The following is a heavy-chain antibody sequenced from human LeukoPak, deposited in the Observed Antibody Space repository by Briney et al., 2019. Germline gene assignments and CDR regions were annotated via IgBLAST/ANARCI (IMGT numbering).Heavy chain of an antibody. V-gene: IGHV1-2*02. CDR2: INPNSGGT. CDR1: GYTFTGYY. J-gene: IGHJ5*02. D-gene: IGHD6-13*01. Sequence: ASVKVSCKASGYTFTGYYMHWVRQAPGQGLEWMGWINPNSGGTNYAQKFQGRVTMTRDTSISTAYTELSRLRSDDTAVYYCARDPGIAAAGTGRGGWFDPWGQGTLVTVSS. CDR3: ARDPGIAAAGTGRGGWFDP.